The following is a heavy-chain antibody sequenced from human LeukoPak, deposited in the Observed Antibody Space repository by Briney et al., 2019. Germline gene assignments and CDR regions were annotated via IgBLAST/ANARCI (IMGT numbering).Heavy chain of an antibody. CDR3: PRDYSLARYY. Sequence: GGSLRLSCAASGVTLSSNSMRWVRQAQGKGLEWVSSTSSSSSHIYYADSVKARFTISRDNAKNLLYLQTNSLRAEDTAIYYCPRDYSLARYYWGQGTLVTASS. CDR1: GVTLSSNS. J-gene: IGHJ4*02. CDR2: TSSSSSHI. V-gene: IGHV3-21*01. D-gene: IGHD2-21*01.